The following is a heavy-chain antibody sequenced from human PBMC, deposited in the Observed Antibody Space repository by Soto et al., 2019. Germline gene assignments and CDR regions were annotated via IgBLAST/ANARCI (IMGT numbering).Heavy chain of an antibody. V-gene: IGHV3-23*01. CDR2: ISGSGGST. D-gene: IGHD3-3*01. Sequence: EVQLLESGGGLVQPGGSLRLSCAASGFTFSSYAMSWVRQAPGKGLEWVSAISGSGGSTYYADSVKGRFTISRDNSKNTLYLQMYSLRAEDTAVYYCAKLGLVIFGTCDYWGQGTLVTVSS. J-gene: IGHJ4*02. CDR3: AKLGLVIFGTCDY. CDR1: GFTFSSYA.